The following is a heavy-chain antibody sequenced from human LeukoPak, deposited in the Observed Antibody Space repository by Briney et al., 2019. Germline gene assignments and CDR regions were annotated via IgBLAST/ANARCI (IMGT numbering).Heavy chain of an antibody. CDR1: GGPISSSSYY. V-gene: IGHV4-39*01. CDR3: ARRPQAVAGAFDI. J-gene: IGHJ3*02. CDR2: IYYSGST. D-gene: IGHD6-19*01. Sequence: PSETLSLTCTVSGGPISSSSYYWGWIRQPPGKGLEWIGSIYYSGSTYYNPSLKSRVTISVDTSKNQFSLKLSSVTAADTAVYYCARRPQAVAGAFDIWGQGTMVTVSS.